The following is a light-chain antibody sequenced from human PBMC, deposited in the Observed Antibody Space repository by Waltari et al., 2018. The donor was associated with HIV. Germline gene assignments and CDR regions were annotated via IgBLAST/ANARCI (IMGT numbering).Light chain of an antibody. V-gene: IGKV1-6*01. Sequence: AIQMPQSPPSLSASVADNVSITCRASQGITNDLGWYQEKPGEAPKLLIYAASSLQTGVPSRFSGSGSGTDFTLTISNLQPEDFATYYCLQDFSYPRTFGQGTKVEIK. CDR3: LQDFSYPRT. CDR2: AAS. J-gene: IGKJ1*01. CDR1: QGITND.